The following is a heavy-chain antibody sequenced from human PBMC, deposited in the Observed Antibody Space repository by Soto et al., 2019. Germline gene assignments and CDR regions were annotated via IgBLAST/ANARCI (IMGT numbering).Heavy chain of an antibody. Sequence: SETLSLTCTVSGGSISSSSYYWGWIRQPPGKGLEWIGSIYYSGSTYYNPSLKSRVTISVDTSKNQFSLKLSSVTAADTAVYYCARLFCSGGSCYWGYNWFDPWGRGTLVTVSS. CDR2: IYYSGST. J-gene: IGHJ5*02. CDR1: GGSISSSSYY. D-gene: IGHD2-15*01. V-gene: IGHV4-39*01. CDR3: ARLFCSGGSCYWGYNWFDP.